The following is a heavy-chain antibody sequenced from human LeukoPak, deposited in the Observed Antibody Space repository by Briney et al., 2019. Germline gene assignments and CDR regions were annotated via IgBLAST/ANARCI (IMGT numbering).Heavy chain of an antibody. CDR3: ARERSITSYL. D-gene: IGHD2-2*01. CDR1: GFAFSKHY. CDR2: IGSGISSI. Sequence: PGGSLRLSSAASGFAFSKHYINSVPQAPGQGLELVSTIGSGISSIYYAESVKGRITISRDNAKSPLYLQMNSLRAEDTAVYYCARERSITSYLWGPGTLVTVSS. J-gene: IGHJ4*02. V-gene: IGHV3-21*01.